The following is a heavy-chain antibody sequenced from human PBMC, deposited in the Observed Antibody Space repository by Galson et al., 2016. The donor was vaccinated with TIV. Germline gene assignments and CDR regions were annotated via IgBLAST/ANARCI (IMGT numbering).Heavy chain of an antibody. Sequence: SLRLSCAASGFTFRKSPMHWVRQAPGKGLEWVAVISYDGTNKYEDSVKGRFTISRDNSKNTLSLQMNSLRDEDTAVYYFARERDDYGNYYGLDVWGQGTTVTVSS. V-gene: IGHV3-30-3*01. CDR1: GFTFRKSP. CDR2: ISYDGTNK. D-gene: IGHD4-17*01. CDR3: ARERDDYGNYYGLDV. J-gene: IGHJ6*02.